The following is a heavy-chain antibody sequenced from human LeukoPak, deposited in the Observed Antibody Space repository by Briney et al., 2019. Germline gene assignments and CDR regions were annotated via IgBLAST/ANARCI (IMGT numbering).Heavy chain of an antibody. CDR3: AKSRDHSGSYYMGLDPHVGPVFDY. CDR2: ISGSGGST. D-gene: IGHD1-26*01. CDR1: GLTFSSYA. V-gene: IGHV3-23*01. J-gene: IGHJ4*02. Sequence: GGSLRLSCAASGLTFSSYAMSWVRQAPGKGLEWVSAISGSGGSTYYADSVKGRFTISRDNSKNTLYLQMNSLRAEDTAVYYCAKSRDHSGSYYMGLDPHVGPVFDYWGQGTLVTVSS.